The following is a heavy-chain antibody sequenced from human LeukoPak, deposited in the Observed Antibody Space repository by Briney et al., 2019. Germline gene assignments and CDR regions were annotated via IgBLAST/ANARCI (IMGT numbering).Heavy chain of an antibody. CDR3: ARDLSPDYYDSSGPLGGAFDI. Sequence: ASVKVSCKASGYTFTSYGISWVRQAPGQGLEWMGWISVYNGNTNYAQKFQDRVTMTTDTSTSTAYMELRSLRSDDTAVYYCARDLSPDYYDSSGPLGGAFDIWGQGTMVTVSS. D-gene: IGHD3-22*01. V-gene: IGHV1-18*01. CDR1: GYTFTSYG. CDR2: ISVYNGNT. J-gene: IGHJ3*02.